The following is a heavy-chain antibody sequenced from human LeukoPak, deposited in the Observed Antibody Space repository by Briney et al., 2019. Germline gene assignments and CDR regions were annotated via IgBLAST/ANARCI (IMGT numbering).Heavy chain of an antibody. V-gene: IGHV4-59*12. CDR2: IYYSGST. Sequence: SETLSLTCTVSGGSISSYYWSWIRQPPGKGLEWIGYIYYSGSTNYNPSLKSRVTISVDTSKNQFSLKLSSVTAADTAVYYCARGGKYYDSSGYTFDYWGQGTLVTVSS. D-gene: IGHD3-22*01. CDR3: ARGGKYYDSSGYTFDY. CDR1: GGSISSYY. J-gene: IGHJ4*02.